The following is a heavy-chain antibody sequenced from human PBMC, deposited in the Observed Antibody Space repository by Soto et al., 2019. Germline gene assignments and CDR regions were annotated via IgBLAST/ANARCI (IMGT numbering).Heavy chain of an antibody. J-gene: IGHJ6*02. D-gene: IGHD5-12*01. CDR3: ARGGGEAGRGYSGYDFIPNYYYYYGMDV. CDR1: GGTFSSYA. Sequence: SVKVSCKASGGTFSSYAISWVRQAPGQGLEWMGGIIPIFGTANYAQKFQGRVTITADESTSTAYMELSSLRSEDTAVYYCARGGGEAGRGYSGYDFIPNYYYYYGMDVWGQGTTVTVSS. V-gene: IGHV1-69*13. CDR2: IIPIFGTA.